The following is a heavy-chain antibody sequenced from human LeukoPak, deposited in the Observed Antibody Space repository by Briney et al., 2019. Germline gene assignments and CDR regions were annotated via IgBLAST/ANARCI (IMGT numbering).Heavy chain of an antibody. CDR2: INPNSGGT. J-gene: IGHJ4*02. D-gene: IGHD1-26*01. V-gene: IGHV1-2*02. Sequence: ASVKVSCKASGGTFSSYAISWVRQAPGQGLEWMGWINPNSGGTNYAQKFQGRVTMTRDTSISTAYMELSRLRSDDTAVYYCARDLGSGSYSSVDYWGQGTLVTVSS. CDR3: ARDLGSGSYSSVDY. CDR1: GGTFSSYA.